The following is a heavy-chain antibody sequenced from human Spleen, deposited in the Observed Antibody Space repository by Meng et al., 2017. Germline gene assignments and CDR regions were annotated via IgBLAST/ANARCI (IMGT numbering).Heavy chain of an antibody. CDR1: GYSFTSYA. CDR2: ISAATGNR. J-gene: IGHJ4*02. Sequence: QAQLVQSGAEVKKPGASGKISCKASGYSFTSYAIHWVRQAPGQWLEWMGWISAATGNRKYSQKFQGRVTITRDTSATTVYIELNSLTSEDTAVYYCVRDPPETTLYLDCWGQGTLVTVSS. CDR3: VRDPPETTLYLDC. D-gene: IGHD4-11*01. V-gene: IGHV1-3*01.